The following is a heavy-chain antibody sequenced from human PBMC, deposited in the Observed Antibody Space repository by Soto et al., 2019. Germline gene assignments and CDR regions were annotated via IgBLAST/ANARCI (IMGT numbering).Heavy chain of an antibody. J-gene: IGHJ4*02. CDR1: GFTFSSYA. V-gene: IGHV3-30-3*01. Sequence: QVQLVESGGGVVQPGRSLRLSCAASGFTFSSYAKYWVRQAPGKGLEWVADISYDGSNEYYAESVKGRFTISRDNSKNTLYLQMNSLRAEDTAVYYCARGSGGSDYWGQGTLVTVSS. CDR2: ISYDGSNE. CDR3: ARGSGGSDY. D-gene: IGHD2-8*02.